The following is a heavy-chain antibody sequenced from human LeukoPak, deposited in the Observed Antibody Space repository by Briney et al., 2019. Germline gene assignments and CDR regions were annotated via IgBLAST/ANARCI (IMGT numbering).Heavy chain of an antibody. Sequence: SQTLSLTCTFSGDSISSGGYYWTWIRQHPGKGLARIGYIYYSGSTYYNPSLKSRVTMSVDTSKNQFSLKLSSVTAADTAVYYCARVTRGVITFDYWGQGTLVTVSS. D-gene: IGHD3-10*01. CDR3: ARVTRGVITFDY. V-gene: IGHV4-31*03. CDR2: IYYSGST. J-gene: IGHJ4*02. CDR1: GDSISSGGYY.